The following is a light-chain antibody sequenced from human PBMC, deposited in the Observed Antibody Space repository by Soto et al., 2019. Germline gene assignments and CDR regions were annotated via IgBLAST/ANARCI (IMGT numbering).Light chain of an antibody. CDR3: LESSSALT. CDR2: AAS. J-gene: IGKJ5*01. Sequence: IPLTQSPSSLSASVGATCILTCRASQSISSYLNWYQQKPGKAPKLLICAASSLQGGVPSRFSGSGSGTDFTLTISSLQPEDLATYYCLESSSALTFGQGTRLEIK. V-gene: IGKV1-39*01. CDR1: QSISSY.